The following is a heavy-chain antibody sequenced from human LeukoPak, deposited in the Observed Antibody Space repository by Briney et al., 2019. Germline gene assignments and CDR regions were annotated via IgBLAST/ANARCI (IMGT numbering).Heavy chain of an antibody. J-gene: IGHJ4*02. CDR2: IYYSGST. V-gene: IGHV4-39*01. CDR1: GGSISSSSYY. Sequence: SETLSLTCTVSGGSISSSSYYWGWIRQPPGKGLEWIGSIYYSGSTYYNPSLKSRVTISVDTSKNQFSLKLSSVTAADTAVYYCARAPYSGSYFFDYWGQGTLVTVSS. CDR3: ARAPYSGSYFFDY. D-gene: IGHD1-26*01.